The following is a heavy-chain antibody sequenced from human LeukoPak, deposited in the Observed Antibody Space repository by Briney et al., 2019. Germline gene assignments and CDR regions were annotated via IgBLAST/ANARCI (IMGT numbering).Heavy chain of an antibody. J-gene: IGHJ4*02. Sequence: PGGSLRLSCAASGFSVRTNYMSWVRQAPGKGLEWVSSISSSSSYIYYADSVKGRFTISRDNAKNSLYLQMNSLRAEDTAVYYCAREGRIAARRGFDYWGQGTLVTVSS. CDR1: GFSVRTNY. CDR3: AREGRIAARRGFDY. CDR2: ISSSSSYI. V-gene: IGHV3-21*01. D-gene: IGHD6-6*01.